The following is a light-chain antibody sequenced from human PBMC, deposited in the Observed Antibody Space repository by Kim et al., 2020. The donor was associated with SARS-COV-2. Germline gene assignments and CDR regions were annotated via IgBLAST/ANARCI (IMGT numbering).Light chain of an antibody. CDR3: QQYNNWHPMYT. J-gene: IGKJ2*01. V-gene: IGKV3-15*01. Sequence: SPGERDTLSCRASQSVSSNLAWYQQKPGQAPRLLVYVASTRATGIPARFSSSGSGTEFTLTISSLQSEDFAVYYCQQYNNWHPMYTFGQGTKLEI. CDR2: VAS. CDR1: QSVSSN.